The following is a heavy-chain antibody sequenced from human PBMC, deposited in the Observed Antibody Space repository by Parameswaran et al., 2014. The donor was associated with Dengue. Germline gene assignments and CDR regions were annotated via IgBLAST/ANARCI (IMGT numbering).Heavy chain of an antibody. J-gene: IGHJ6*02. D-gene: IGHD2/OR15-2a*01. V-gene: IGHV1-69*06. CDR2: IFPLFATT. Sequence: SWVRQAPGQGLEWMGGIFPLFATTTYAQNFQGRVTISADKSASTAYMELRSLTSKDSGVYYCARDWVQEEYPLGMDVWGQGTTVTVSS. CDR3: ARDWVQEEYPLGMDV.